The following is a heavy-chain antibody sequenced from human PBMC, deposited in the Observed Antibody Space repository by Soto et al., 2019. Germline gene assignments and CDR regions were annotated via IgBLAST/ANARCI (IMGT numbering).Heavy chain of an antibody. Sequence: GGSLRLSCATSGFTFRNYGMHWVRQAPGKGPEWVAVISYDGSNKYYADSVKGRFTISRDNSKNTLYLQMNSLRAEDTAVYYCAKGGGYSGYDRSDFFDYWGQGTLVTVSS. CDR3: AKGGGYSGYDRSDFFDY. D-gene: IGHD5-12*01. J-gene: IGHJ4*02. V-gene: IGHV3-30*18. CDR1: GFTFRNYG. CDR2: ISYDGSNK.